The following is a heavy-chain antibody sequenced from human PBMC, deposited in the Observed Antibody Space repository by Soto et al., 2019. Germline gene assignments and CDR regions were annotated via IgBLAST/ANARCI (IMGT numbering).Heavy chain of an antibody. Sequence: EVQLVESGGGLVQPGGSLRLSCAASGFTFNNYWMNWVRQAPGKGLEWVANIKQDGSGRNYLDSVKGRFTISRDSAKNTLYLQMNSLRAEDTAVYYCAREIFYWGQGTLVTVSS. D-gene: IGHD2-15*01. V-gene: IGHV3-7*01. CDR1: GFTFNNYW. J-gene: IGHJ4*02. CDR3: AREIFY. CDR2: IKQDGSGR.